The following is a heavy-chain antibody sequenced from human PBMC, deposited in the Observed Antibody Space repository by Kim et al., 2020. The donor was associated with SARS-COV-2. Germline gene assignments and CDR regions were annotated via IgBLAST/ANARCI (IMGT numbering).Heavy chain of an antibody. V-gene: IGHV1-69*02. Sequence: YAQTFQGRVTITADKSTSTAYMELSSLRSEDTAVYYCARTGGVVTKLEDYWGQGTLVTVSS. CDR3: ARTGGVVTKLEDY. D-gene: IGHD2-21*02. J-gene: IGHJ4*02.